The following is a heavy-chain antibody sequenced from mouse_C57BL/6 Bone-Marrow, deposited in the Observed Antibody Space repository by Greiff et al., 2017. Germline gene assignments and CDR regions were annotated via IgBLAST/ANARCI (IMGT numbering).Heavy chain of an antibody. J-gene: IGHJ2*01. V-gene: IGHV1-80*01. Sequence: VQLQQSGAELVKPGASVKISCKASGYAFSSYWMNWVKQRPGKGLEWIGQIYPGDGDTNYNGKFKGKATLTADKSSSTAYMQLSSLTSEDSAVYYCARGGVTTVNYFDYWGQGTTLTVSS. D-gene: IGHD1-1*01. CDR2: IYPGDGDT. CDR1: GYAFSSYW. CDR3: ARGGVTTVNYFDY.